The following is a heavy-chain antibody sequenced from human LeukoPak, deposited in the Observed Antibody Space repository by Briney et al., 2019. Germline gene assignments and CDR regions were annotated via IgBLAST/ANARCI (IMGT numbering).Heavy chain of an antibody. D-gene: IGHD3-3*01. Sequence: PGGSLRLSCAASGFTFSSYGMHWVRQAPGKGLEWVAFIRYDGSNKYYADSVKGRFTISRDNSKNTLYLQMNSLRAEDTAVYYCAKDYDFWSGYSKGFDYWGQGTLVTVSS. J-gene: IGHJ4*02. CDR2: IRYDGSNK. V-gene: IGHV3-30*02. CDR3: AKDYDFWSGYSKGFDY. CDR1: GFTFSSYG.